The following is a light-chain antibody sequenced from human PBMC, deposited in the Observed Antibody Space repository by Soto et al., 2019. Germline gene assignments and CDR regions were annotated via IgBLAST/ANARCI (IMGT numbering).Light chain of an antibody. CDR1: NIGSKS. CDR2: HDS. Sequence: SYELTQPPSVSVAPGKTASITCGGNNIGSKSVHWYQQKPGQAPVLVINHDSDRPSGIPERFSGSNSGNTATLTISRVEAGDEADYYCQVWDSSSDHPVFGGGTKLTV. J-gene: IGLJ2*01. V-gene: IGLV3-21*04. CDR3: QVWDSSSDHPV.